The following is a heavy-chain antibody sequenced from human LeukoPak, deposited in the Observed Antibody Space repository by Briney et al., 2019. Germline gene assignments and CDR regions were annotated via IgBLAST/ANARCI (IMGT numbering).Heavy chain of an antibody. D-gene: IGHD3-3*01. V-gene: IGHV1-69*05. CDR3: AREPYYDFWSGYGFDY. Sequence: GASVKVSCKASGGTFSSYAISWVRQAPGQGLEWMGGIIPIFGTANCAQKFQGRVTITTDESTSTAYMELSSLRSEDTAVYYCAREPYYDFWSGYGFDYWGQGTLVTVSS. CDR2: IIPIFGTA. J-gene: IGHJ4*02. CDR1: GGTFSSYA.